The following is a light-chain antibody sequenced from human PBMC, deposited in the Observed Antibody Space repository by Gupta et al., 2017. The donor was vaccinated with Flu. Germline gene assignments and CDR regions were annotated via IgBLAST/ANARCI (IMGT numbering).Light chain of an antibody. CDR1: TTEIGNYEE. Sequence: SVTISCIGITTEIGNYEEVTWDQQNPGKAHKLIIFDVSQRTTVIADRFSDSKSGTTTSLTISGHQYEDEADYYCKSCASNIAYLFGTGTKVTVL. V-gene: IGLV2-14*03. CDR3: KSCASNIAYL. J-gene: IGLJ1*01. CDR2: DVS.